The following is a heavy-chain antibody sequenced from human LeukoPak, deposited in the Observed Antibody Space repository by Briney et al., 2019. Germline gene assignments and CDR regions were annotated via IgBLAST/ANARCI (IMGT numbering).Heavy chain of an antibody. Sequence: PSETLSLTCTVSGGSISSYYWSWIRQPPGKGLEWIGYIYYSGSTNYNPSLKSRVTISVDTSKNQFSLKLSSVTAADTAVYYCAGYCSSTSCNFDYWGQGTLVTVPS. CDR2: IYYSGST. CDR1: GGSISSYY. J-gene: IGHJ4*02. CDR3: AGYCSSTSCNFDY. D-gene: IGHD2-2*01. V-gene: IGHV4-59*01.